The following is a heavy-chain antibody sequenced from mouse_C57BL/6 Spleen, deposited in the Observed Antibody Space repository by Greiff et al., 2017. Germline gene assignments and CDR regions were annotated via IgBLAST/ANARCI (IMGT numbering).Heavy chain of an antibody. CDR1: GYSITSGYY. CDR3: ARDRPYYYGSSGYCDV. CDR2: ISYDGSN. Sequence: EVKLVESGPGLVKPSQSLSLTCSITGYSITSGYYWNWIRQFPGNKLEWMGYISYDGSNNYNPSLKNRISITRDTSKNQFFLKLNSVTTEDTATYYCARDRPYYYGSSGYCDVWGTGTTVTVSS. J-gene: IGHJ1*03. D-gene: IGHD1-1*01. V-gene: IGHV3-6*01.